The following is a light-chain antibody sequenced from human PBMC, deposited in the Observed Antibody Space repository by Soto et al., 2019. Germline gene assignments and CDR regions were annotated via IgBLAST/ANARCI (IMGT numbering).Light chain of an antibody. CDR2: KAS. CDR1: QTISSW. J-gene: IGKJ1*01. CDR3: QHYNSYSEP. Sequence: DIQVTQAPSTLAGSVGDRVTITCRASQTISSWLAWYQQKPGNAPKLLIYKASTLKSGVPSRFSGSGSGTEFTLTISSLQPDDFATYYCQHYNSYSEPFGQGPKV. V-gene: IGKV1-5*03.